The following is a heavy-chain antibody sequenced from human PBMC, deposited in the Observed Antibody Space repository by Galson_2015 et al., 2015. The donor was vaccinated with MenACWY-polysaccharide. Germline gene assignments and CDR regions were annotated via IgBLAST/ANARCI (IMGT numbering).Heavy chain of an antibody. V-gene: IGHV3-23*01. CDR3: AKVGPRSSWTMGLDY. D-gene: IGHD6-13*01. CDR2: SGSGGGL. Sequence: SLRLSGAASGFSFSASGMSWVRQAPGRGLEWVSGSGSGGGLYYADSVKGRFTVSRDNSNNTMSLQMNNLRAEDTAVYYCAKVGPRSSWTMGLDYWGQGPLVTVSS. CDR1: GFSFSASG. J-gene: IGHJ4*02.